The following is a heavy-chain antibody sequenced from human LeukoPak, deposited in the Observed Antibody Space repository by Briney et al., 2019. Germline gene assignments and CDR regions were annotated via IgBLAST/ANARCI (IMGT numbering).Heavy chain of an antibody. CDR3: AKVGSSMAIDY. V-gene: IGHV3-30-3*01. CDR1: GFTFSSYA. J-gene: IGHJ4*02. D-gene: IGHD3-10*01. CDR2: ISYDGSNK. Sequence: GGSLRLSCAASGFTFSSYAVHWVRQAPGKGLEWVAVISYDGSNKYYADSVKGRFTISRDNSKNTLYLQMNSLRAEDTAVYYCAKVGSSMAIDYWGQGTLVTVSS.